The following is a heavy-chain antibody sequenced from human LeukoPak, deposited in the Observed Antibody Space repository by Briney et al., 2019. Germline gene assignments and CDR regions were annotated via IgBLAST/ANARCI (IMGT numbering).Heavy chain of an antibody. CDR3: ARPRGCSSSRCNNFDY. D-gene: IGHD2-2*01. CDR1: GFTFSSYS. CDR2: IGSSSSTI. Sequence: GGSLRLSCAAPGFTFSSYSMNWVRQAPGKGLEWVSYIGSSSSTIYYGDSVKGRFTISRDNAKNSLYLQMNSLRVEDTAVYYCARPRGCSSSRCNNFDYWGQGTLVTVSS. J-gene: IGHJ4*02. V-gene: IGHV3-48*01.